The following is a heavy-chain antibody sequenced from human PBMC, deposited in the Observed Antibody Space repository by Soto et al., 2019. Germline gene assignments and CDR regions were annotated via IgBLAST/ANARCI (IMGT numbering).Heavy chain of an antibody. D-gene: IGHD5-18*01. CDR3: ARERTVDTAMVVPVHSSRKDNWFDP. CDR1: GYTFTSYG. CDR2: ISAYNGNT. V-gene: IGHV1-18*01. Sequence: ASVKVSCKASGYTFTSYGISWVRQAPGQGLEWMGWISAYNGNTNYAQKLQGRVTMTRDTSTSTVYMELSSLRSEDTAVYYCARERTVDTAMVVPVHSSRKDNWFDPWGQGTLVTVSS. J-gene: IGHJ5*02.